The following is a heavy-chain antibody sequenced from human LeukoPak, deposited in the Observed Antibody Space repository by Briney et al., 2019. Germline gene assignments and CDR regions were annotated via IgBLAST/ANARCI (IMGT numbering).Heavy chain of an antibody. CDR2: ISAYNGNT. CDR1: GYTFTSYG. CDR3: ARDSTPYDFWSGPPFDY. D-gene: IGHD3-3*01. Sequence: ASVTVSCKASGYTFTSYGISWVRQAPGQGLEWMGWISAYNGNTNYAQKLQGRVTMTTDTSTSTAYMELRSLRSDDTAVYYCARDSTPYDFWSGPPFDYWGQGTLVTVSS. V-gene: IGHV1-18*01. J-gene: IGHJ4*02.